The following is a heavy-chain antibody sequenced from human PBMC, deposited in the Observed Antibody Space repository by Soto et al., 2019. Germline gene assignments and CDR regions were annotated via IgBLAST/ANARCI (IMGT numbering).Heavy chain of an antibody. CDR2: FDPEDGET. J-gene: IGHJ4*02. CDR3: ARGGRSIYDISLSRNYFDY. V-gene: IGHV1-24*01. Sequence: ASVKVSCKVSGYTLTELSMHWVRQAPGKGLEWMGGFDPEDGETIYAQKFQGRVTMTEDTSTDTAYMELSSLRSEDTAVYYCARGGRSIYDISLSRNYFDYWGQGTLVTVSS. D-gene: IGHD3-9*01. CDR1: GYTLTELS.